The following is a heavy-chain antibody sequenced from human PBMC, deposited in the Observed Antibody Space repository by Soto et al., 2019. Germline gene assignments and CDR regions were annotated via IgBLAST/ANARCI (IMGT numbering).Heavy chain of an antibody. V-gene: IGHV3-21*01. CDR3: ARTYTVIFIDYYHYMDV. J-gene: IGHJ6*03. Sequence: PGGSLRLSCASSGFTFSSYSMNWVRQAPGKGLEWVSSISSSSSYIYYADSVKGRFTISRDNAKNSLYLQMNSLRAEDTAVYYCARTYTVIFIDYYHYMDVWGKGTTVTVSS. CDR2: ISSSSSYI. D-gene: IGHD4-17*01. CDR1: GFTFSSYS.